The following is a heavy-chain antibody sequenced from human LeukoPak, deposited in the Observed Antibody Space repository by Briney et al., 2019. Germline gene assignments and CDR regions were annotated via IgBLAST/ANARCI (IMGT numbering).Heavy chain of an antibody. D-gene: IGHD5-12*01. CDR2: ISGSGGST. J-gene: IGHJ4*02. CDR3: AKAPDIVATPYYFDY. CDR1: GFTFSSYA. Sequence: GGSLRLSCAASGFTFSSYAMSWVRQAQGKGLEWVSAISGSGGSTYYADSVKGRFTISRDNSKNTLYLQMNSLRAEDTAVYYCAKAPDIVATPYYFDYWGQGTLVTVSS. V-gene: IGHV3-23*01.